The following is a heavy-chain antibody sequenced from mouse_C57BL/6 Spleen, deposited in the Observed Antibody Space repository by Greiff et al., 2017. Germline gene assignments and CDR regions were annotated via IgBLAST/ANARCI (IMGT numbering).Heavy chain of an antibody. CDR1: GYTFTSYW. CDR2: IDPSDSET. Sequence: QVQLQQPGAELVRPGSSVKLSCKASGYTFTSYWMHWVKQRPIQGLEWIGNIDPSDSETHYNQKFKDKATLTVDKSSSTAYMQLSSLTSEDSAVYYSARVITTVGYFDVWGTETTVTVSS. J-gene: IGHJ1*03. V-gene: IGHV1-52*01. D-gene: IGHD1-1*01. CDR3: ARVITTVGYFDV.